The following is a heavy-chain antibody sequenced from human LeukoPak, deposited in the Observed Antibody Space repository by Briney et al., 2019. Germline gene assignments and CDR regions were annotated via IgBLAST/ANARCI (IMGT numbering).Heavy chain of an antibody. D-gene: IGHD3-3*01. CDR3: AREFTIFGVVIQRYDAFDI. CDR1: GFTFSEYT. Sequence: GGSLRLSCAASGFTFSEYTIHWVRQAPGKGLEWVAVMSNDGSIKKYANSVKGRCTISRDNSKNTLYLQMDSLRAEDTAVYYCAREFTIFGVVIQRYDAFDIWGQGTMVTVSS. J-gene: IGHJ3*02. V-gene: IGHV3-30-3*01. CDR2: MSNDGSIK.